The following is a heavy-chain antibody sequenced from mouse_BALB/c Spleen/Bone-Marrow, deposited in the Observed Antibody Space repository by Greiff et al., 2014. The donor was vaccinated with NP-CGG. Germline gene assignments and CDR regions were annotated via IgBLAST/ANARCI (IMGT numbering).Heavy chain of an antibody. CDR1: GSSITSDYA. CDR2: ITYSGST. Sequence: DVKLVESGPGLVKPSQSLSLTCTVTGSSITSDYAWNWIRQFSGTKLEWMGYITYSGSTSYNPSLKSRISITRDTSKNQFFLHLNSVTAEDTATYCCARDYYGSSYFDFWGQGTTLTVSS. V-gene: IGHV3-2*02. CDR3: ARDYYGSSYFDF. D-gene: IGHD1-1*01. J-gene: IGHJ2*01.